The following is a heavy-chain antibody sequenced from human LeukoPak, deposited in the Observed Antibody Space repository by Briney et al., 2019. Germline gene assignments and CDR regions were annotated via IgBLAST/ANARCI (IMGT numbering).Heavy chain of an antibody. CDR3: AREVSGANSEAFFDY. D-gene: IGHD4-23*01. V-gene: IGHV3-23*01. CDR2: ITGSGIST. Sequence: GGSLRLSCAASGFTFSSHAMSWVRQAPGKGLEWVSAITGSGISTYYADSVKGRFTISRDNPKNTLYLQMNSLRPEDTAVYYCAREVSGANSEAFFDYWGQGTLVTVSS. CDR1: GFTFSSHA. J-gene: IGHJ4*02.